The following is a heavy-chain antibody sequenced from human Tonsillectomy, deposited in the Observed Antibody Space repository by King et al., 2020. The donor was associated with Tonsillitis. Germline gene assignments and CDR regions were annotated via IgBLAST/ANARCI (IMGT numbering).Heavy chain of an antibody. V-gene: IGHV3-30*04. J-gene: IGHJ4*02. D-gene: IGHD4/OR15-4a*01. Sequence: VQLVESGGGVVQPGRSLRLSCAASGFTFSNYAMHWVRQAPGKGLEWVGITLHDGIYKYYADSVRGRFTISRDNSKNSLYLQMNALRAEDTAMYYCARGVITTVGDYWGQGTLVTVSS. CDR1: GFTFSNYA. CDR2: TLHDGIYK. CDR3: ARGVITTVGDY.